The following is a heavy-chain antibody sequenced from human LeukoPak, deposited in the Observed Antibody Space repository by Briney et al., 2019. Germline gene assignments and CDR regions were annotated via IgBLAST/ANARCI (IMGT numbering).Heavy chain of an antibody. Sequence: GGSLRLSCAASGFTFSDYYMNWIRQAPGKGLEWVSYISSTSSHTNYADSVKGRFTISRDNAKNSLYLQLNSLRAEDTAVYYCARENGTSTTFHYWGQGTLVTVSS. J-gene: IGHJ4*02. CDR3: ARENGTSTTFHY. CDR1: GFTFSDYY. CDR2: ISSTSSHT. D-gene: IGHD2-2*01. V-gene: IGHV3-11*05.